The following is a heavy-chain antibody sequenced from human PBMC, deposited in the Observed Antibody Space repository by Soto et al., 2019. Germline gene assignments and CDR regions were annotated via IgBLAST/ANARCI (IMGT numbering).Heavy chain of an antibody. CDR3: ARGRASGSYYLLDY. V-gene: IGHV1-8*01. CDR1: GNTSTSHD. Sequence: GASVKVACKASGNTSTSHDINWVRQATGHGLEWMGWINPNSGNIGYAQKFQGRVTMTRDTAIRTAYMEVSRLRSDDTAVYYCARGRASGSYYLLDYWGQGTLGTVSS. D-gene: IGHD3-10*01. CDR2: INPNSGNI. J-gene: IGHJ4*02.